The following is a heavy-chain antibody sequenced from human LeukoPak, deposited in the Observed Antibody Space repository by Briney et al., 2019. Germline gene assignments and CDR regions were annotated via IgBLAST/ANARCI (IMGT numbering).Heavy chain of an antibody. D-gene: IGHD3-16*01. CDR3: ARPHYGASDY. CDR1: GYSFTNYW. Sequence: GESLKISCQGSGYSFTNYWIGWVRQMPGKGLEWMGIIYPGDSHIRLGPSFQGQVTISADKSISTAYLQWSSLKASDTAMYYCARPHYGASDYWGQGTLVTVSS. V-gene: IGHV5-51*01. J-gene: IGHJ4*02. CDR2: IYPGDSHI.